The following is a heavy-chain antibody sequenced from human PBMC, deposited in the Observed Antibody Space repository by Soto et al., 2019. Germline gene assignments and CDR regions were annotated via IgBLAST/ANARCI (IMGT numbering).Heavy chain of an antibody. D-gene: IGHD3-10*01. V-gene: IGHV4-59*01. J-gene: IGHJ4*01. CDR2: IHNSGST. CDR1: GGSITSYY. CDR3: ARRWSGTDY. Sequence: PSETLSLTCTVSGGSITSYYWSWIRQPPGKGLEWIGYIHNSGSTSYNPSLQSRVTISADVSKNQFSLDLRSVTAADTAVYYCARRWSGTDYWGHGXLVTVYS.